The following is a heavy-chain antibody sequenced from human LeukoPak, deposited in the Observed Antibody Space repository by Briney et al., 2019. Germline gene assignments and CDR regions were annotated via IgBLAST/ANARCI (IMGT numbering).Heavy chain of an antibody. D-gene: IGHD3-10*01. V-gene: IGHV4-59*01. CDR3: ARVPMVRGASPSNHATDA. CDR1: GGSISSYY. J-gene: IGHJ6*02. Sequence: PSETLSLTCTVSGGSISSYYWSWIRQPPGKGLEWIGYIYYSGSTNYNPSLKSRVTISVDTSKNQFSLKLSSVTAADTAVYYCARVPMVRGASPSNHATDAWGPGTTVTVS. CDR2: IYYSGST.